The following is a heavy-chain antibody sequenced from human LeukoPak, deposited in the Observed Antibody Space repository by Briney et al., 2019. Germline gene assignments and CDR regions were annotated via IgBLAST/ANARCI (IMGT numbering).Heavy chain of an antibody. CDR2: IKEDGSQK. V-gene: IGHV3-7*01. CDR3: AREEYQLLVDY. D-gene: IGHD2-2*01. Sequence: GGSLRLSCAASGFSFRSHWMSWVRQAPGKGREWVANIKEDGSQKYYGDSVKGRFTICRDNFKNLLYLQMNSLRAEDRAVYYCAREEYQLLVDYWGQGTLVTVSS. J-gene: IGHJ4*02. CDR1: GFSFRSHW.